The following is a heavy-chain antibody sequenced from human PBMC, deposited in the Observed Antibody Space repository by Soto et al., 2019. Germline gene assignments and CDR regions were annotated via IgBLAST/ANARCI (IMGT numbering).Heavy chain of an antibody. D-gene: IGHD2-15*01. CDR1: GGSISSYY. CDR3: ASYGYCSGGSCYWGRVY. V-gene: IGHV4-59*08. J-gene: IGHJ4*02. CDR2: IYYSGST. Sequence: SETLSLTCTVSGGSISSYYWSWIRQPPGKGLEWIGYIYYSGSTNYNPSLKSRVTISVDTSKNQFSLKLSSVTAADTAVYYCASYGYCSGGSCYWGRVYWGQGTLVTVSS.